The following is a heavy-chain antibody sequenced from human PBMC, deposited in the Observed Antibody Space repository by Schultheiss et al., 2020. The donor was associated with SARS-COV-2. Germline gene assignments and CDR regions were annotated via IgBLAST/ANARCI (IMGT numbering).Heavy chain of an antibody. CDR2: IIPIFGIA. Sequence: KISCKASGGTFSSYAISWVRQAPGQGLEWMGRIIPIFGIANYAQKFQGRVTMTRNTSISTAYMELIRLRSDDTAVYYCARQLANFDYWGQGTLVTISS. CDR1: GGTFSSYA. V-gene: IGHV1-69*04. CDR3: ARQLANFDY. J-gene: IGHJ4*02. D-gene: IGHD6-6*01.